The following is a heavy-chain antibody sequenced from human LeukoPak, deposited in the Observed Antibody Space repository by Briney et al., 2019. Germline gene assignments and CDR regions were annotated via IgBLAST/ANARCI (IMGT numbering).Heavy chain of an antibody. CDR2: IVVGSGNT. CDR3: AADDILTGRDY. Sequence: GATVKVSCKASGFTFTSSAMQWVRQARGQRLEWIGWIVVGSGNTNYAQKFQERVTITRDMSTSTAYMELSSLRSEDTAVYYCAADDILTGRDYWGQGTLVTVSS. D-gene: IGHD3-9*01. J-gene: IGHJ4*02. V-gene: IGHV1-58*02. CDR1: GFTFTSSA.